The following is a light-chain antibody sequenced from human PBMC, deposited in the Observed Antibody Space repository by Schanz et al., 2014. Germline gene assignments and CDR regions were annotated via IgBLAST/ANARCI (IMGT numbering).Light chain of an antibody. CDR3: QQRSNWPRT. Sequence: EIVMTQSPATLSVSPGERATLSCRASQSVSDNLAWYQQKPGQAPSLLIFDASTRAAGIPDRFSGSGSVTDFTLTISRVEPEDFAVYYCQQRSNWPRTFGQGTKVEIK. V-gene: IGKV3D-20*02. CDR2: DAS. J-gene: IGKJ1*01. CDR1: QSVSDN.